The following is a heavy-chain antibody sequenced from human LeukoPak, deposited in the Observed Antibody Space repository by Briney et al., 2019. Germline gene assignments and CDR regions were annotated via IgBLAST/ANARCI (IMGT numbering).Heavy chain of an antibody. J-gene: IGHJ3*02. V-gene: IGHV3-21*04. CDR1: GFTFSSYS. Sequence: GGSLRLSCAASGFTFSSYSMNWVRQAPGKGLEWVSSISTSSSYIYYADSVKGRFTISRDNAKNSLYLQMNSLRAEDTAVYYCATRGELLDFDAFDIWGQGTMVTVSS. D-gene: IGHD1-26*01. CDR2: ISTSSSYI. CDR3: ATRGELLDFDAFDI.